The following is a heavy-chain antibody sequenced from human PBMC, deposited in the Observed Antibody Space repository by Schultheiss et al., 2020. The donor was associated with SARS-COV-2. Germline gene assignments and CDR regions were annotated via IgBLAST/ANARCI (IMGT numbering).Heavy chain of an antibody. CDR1: GGSISSSNW. Sequence: SETLSLTCAVSGGSISSSNWWSWIRQPPGKGLEWIGTIYYSGSTYYNPSLKSRVTISVDTSKNQFSLTLSSVTAADTAVYYCARHLSIAAAGTADTFDYWGQGTLVTVSS. V-gene: IGHV4-39*01. CDR2: IYYSGST. CDR3: ARHLSIAAAGTADTFDY. D-gene: IGHD6-13*01. J-gene: IGHJ4*02.